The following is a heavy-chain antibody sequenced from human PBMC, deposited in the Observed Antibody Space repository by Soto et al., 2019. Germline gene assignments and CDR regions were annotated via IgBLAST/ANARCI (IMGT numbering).Heavy chain of an antibody. J-gene: IGHJ6*02. CDR3: AREWDCSGGSCYYYYYYGMDV. D-gene: IGHD2-15*01. V-gene: IGHV3-30-3*01. Sequence: GGSLRLSCAASGFTFSSYAMHWVRQAPGKGLEWVAVISYDGSNKYYADSVKGRFTISRDNSKNTLYLQMNSLRAEDTAVYYCAREWDCSGGSCYYYYYYGMDVWGQGTTVTVSS. CDR2: ISYDGSNK. CDR1: GFTFSSYA.